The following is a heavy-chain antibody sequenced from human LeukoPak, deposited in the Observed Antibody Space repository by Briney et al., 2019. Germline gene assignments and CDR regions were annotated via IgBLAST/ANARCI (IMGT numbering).Heavy chain of an antibody. V-gene: IGHV3-23*01. CDR3: ALALITTPGPFDF. J-gene: IGHJ4*02. CDR2: ITDIASIA. D-gene: IGHD3-10*01. Sequence: GGSLRLSSAASGFTFSSDAMSWVRQTPGQGLESVSAITDIASIAYYTDSVKGRFMISRDNSKNTLYLQMTTLRAEDTALYYCALALITTPGPFDFWGQGTLVTVSS. CDR1: GFTFSSDA.